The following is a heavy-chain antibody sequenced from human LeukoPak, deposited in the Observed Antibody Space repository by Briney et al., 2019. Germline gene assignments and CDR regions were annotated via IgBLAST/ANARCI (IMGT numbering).Heavy chain of an antibody. CDR3: ARDAPYIAVAGTADY. Sequence: GGSLRLSCAASGFTFNSYDMHWIRQAPGKGLEWVALIWYDGSNKYYADSVKGRFTISRDNSKNTLYLQMNSLRAEDTAVYYCARDAPYIAVAGTADYWGQGTLVTVSS. CDR2: IWYDGSNK. D-gene: IGHD6-19*01. J-gene: IGHJ4*02. CDR1: GFTFNSYD. V-gene: IGHV3-33*01.